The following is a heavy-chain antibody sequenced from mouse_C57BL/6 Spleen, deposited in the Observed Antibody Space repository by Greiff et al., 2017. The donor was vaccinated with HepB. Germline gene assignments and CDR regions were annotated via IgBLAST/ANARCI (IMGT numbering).Heavy chain of an antibody. J-gene: IGHJ2*01. Sequence: EVQLVESGPELVKPGDSVKISCKASGYSFTGYFMNWVMQSHGKSLEWIGRINPYNGDTFYNQKFKGKATLTVDKSSSTAHMELRSLTSEDSAVYYCARDGSSFPWGQGTTLTVSS. D-gene: IGHD1-1*01. CDR1: GYSFTGYF. V-gene: IGHV1-20*01. CDR2: INPYNGDT. CDR3: ARDGSSFP.